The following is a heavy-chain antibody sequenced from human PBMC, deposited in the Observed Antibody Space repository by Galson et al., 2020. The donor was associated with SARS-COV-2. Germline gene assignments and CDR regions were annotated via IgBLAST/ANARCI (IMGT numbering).Heavy chain of an antibody. CDR1: GGTFSSYA. CDR3: ARAASMRSGWGSYYYGMDV. J-gene: IGHJ6*02. D-gene: IGHD2-2*01. CDR2: IIPILGIA. V-gene: IGHV1-69*10. Sequence: SVKVSCKASGGTFSSYAISWVRQAPGQGLEWMGGIIPILGIANYAQKFQGRVTITADKSTSTAYMELSSLRSEDTAVYYCARAASMRSGWGSYYYGMDVWAKGLRSPLL.